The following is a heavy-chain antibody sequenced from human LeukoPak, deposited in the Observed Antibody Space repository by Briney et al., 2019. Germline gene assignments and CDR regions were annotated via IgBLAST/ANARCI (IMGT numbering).Heavy chain of an antibody. J-gene: IGHJ3*02. V-gene: IGHV4-59*08. CDR2: IYNSGST. CDR3: ARQRSESDDAFEI. CDR1: GGSISSYY. D-gene: IGHD3-10*01. Sequence: PSETLSLTCTVSGGSISSYYWSWIRQPPGKGLEWIGYIYNSGSTNYNPSLKSRVTISVDTSKNQFSLKLSSVTAADTAVYYCARQRSESDDAFEIWGQGTMVTVAS.